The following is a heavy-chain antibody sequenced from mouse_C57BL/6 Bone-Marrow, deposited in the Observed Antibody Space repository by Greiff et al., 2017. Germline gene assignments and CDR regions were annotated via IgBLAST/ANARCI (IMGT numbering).Heavy chain of an antibody. D-gene: IGHD1-3*01. CDR1: GFTFSDFY. Sequence: EVKLMESGGGLVQSGRSLRLSCATSGFTFSDFYMAWVRQAPGKGLEWIAASRNKANDYTTEYSASVKVRFIVSRDTSQINLYLQMKAQKAEDTAIYYGARDGGGKSGTWFAYWGQGTLVTVSA. V-gene: IGHV7-1*01. CDR3: ARDGGGKSGTWFAY. CDR2: SRNKANDYTT. J-gene: IGHJ3*01.